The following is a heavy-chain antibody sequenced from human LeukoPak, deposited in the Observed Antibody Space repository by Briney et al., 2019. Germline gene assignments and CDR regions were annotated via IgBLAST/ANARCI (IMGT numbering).Heavy chain of an antibody. CDR1: GGSISSSTYY. D-gene: IGHD1-26*01. V-gene: IGHV4-39*01. Sequence: PSETLSLTCTVSGGSISSSTYYWGWIHQPPGKGLEWIVTIYYSGSTYYNPSLKSRVTISVDTSKNQFSLNLSSVTAADTAVYYCARHVTEYSGSYYYLDYWGQGTLVTVSS. CDR2: IYYSGST. J-gene: IGHJ4*02. CDR3: ARHVTEYSGSYYYLDY.